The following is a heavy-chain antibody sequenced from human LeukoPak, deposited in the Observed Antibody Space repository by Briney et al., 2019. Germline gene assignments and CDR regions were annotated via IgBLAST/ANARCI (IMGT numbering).Heavy chain of an antibody. CDR1: GFTFSSYA. D-gene: IGHD3-10*01. V-gene: IGHV3-30-3*01. CDR3: AKDLQAYGSGSPSFDY. J-gene: IGHJ4*02. Sequence: PGGSLRLSCAASGFTFSSYAMHWVRQAPGKGLEWVAVISYDGSNKYYADSVKGRFTISRDNSKNTLYLQMNSLRAEDTAVYYCAKDLQAYGSGSPSFDYWGQGTLVTVSS. CDR2: ISYDGSNK.